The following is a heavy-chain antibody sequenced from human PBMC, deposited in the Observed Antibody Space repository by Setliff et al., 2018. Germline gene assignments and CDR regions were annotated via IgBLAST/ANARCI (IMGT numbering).Heavy chain of an antibody. CDR3: ARGPCSSTSCYAAY. CDR2: IDHSGST. Sequence: LSLTCAVYGGSFSGYYWSWIRQPPGKGLEWIGEIDHSGSTNYNPSLKSRVTISVDTSKNQFSLKVNSVTAADTAVYYCARGPCSSTSCYAAYWGQGTLGTVSS. V-gene: IGHV4-34*01. CDR1: GGSFSGYY. D-gene: IGHD2-2*01. J-gene: IGHJ4*02.